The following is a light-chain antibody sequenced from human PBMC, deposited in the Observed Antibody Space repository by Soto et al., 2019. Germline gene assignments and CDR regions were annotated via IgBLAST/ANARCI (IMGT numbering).Light chain of an antibody. CDR3: AAWDDSLNGPL. V-gene: IGLV1-44*01. Sequence: QSVLTQPPSASGTPGQRVTISCSGSSSNIGSNTVNWYQQLPGTAPTLLIYSNNQRPAGVPDRFSGSKSGTSASLAVNGLQPEDEADYYCAAWDDSLNGPLFGGGTKLTVL. CDR1: SSNIGSNT. J-gene: IGLJ3*02. CDR2: SNN.